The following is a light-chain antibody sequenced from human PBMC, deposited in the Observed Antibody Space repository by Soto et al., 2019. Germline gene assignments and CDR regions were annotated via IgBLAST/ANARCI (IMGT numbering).Light chain of an antibody. J-gene: IGLJ2*01. CDR1: SSNIGSNT. V-gene: IGLV1-44*01. CDR2: NDN. CDR3: AAWDDSLNGHVV. Sequence: QSVLTQPPSASGTPGQRVTISCSGSSSNIGSNTVNWYQQITGTAPKLLIYNDNQRPSGVPDRFSGSKSGTSGSLAISGLQSGDEGDYYCAAWDDSLNGHVVFGGGTKVNVL.